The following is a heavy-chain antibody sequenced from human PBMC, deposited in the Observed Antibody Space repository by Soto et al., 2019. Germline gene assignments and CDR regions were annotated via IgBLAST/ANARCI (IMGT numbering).Heavy chain of an antibody. CDR1: GYTFSGYD. J-gene: IGHJ6*02. CDR3: ARATELRYVEWSVYRGGNYAMDV. D-gene: IGHD3-3*01. CDR2: VSPDSGST. Sequence: QVQLVQSGAEVKKPGASVRVSCKASGYTFSGYDINWVRQATGQGLEWMGWVSPDSGSTGYAGILQGRVTMTWDRCTTTAYMDLSSLPSEDSAVYYCARATELRYVEWSVYRGGNYAMDVWGQGTTVTVSS. V-gene: IGHV1-8*01.